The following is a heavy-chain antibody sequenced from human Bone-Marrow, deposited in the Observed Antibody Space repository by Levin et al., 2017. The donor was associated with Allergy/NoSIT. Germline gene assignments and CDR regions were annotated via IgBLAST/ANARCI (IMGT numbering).Heavy chain of an antibody. CDR1: GYTFTSYY. D-gene: IGHD2-15*01. Sequence: GASVKVSCKASGYTFTSYYMHWVRQAPGQGLEWMGIINPSGGSTSYAQKFQGRVTMTRDTSTSTVYMELSSLRSEDTAVYYCAREVNIVVVVAATRYFDYWGQGTLVTVSS. CDR3: AREVNIVVVVAATRYFDY. CDR2: INPSGGST. J-gene: IGHJ4*02. V-gene: IGHV1-46*03.